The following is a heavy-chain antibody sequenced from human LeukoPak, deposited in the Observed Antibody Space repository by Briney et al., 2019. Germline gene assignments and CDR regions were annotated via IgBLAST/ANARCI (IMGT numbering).Heavy chain of an antibody. Sequence: GESLKISCKGSGYSFTSYWIGWVRQMPGKGLEWMGIIYPGDSDTRYSPSFQGQVTISADKSISTAYLQWSSLKASDTAMYYCARRLITMVRGVIYNYGMGVWGQGTTVTVSS. D-gene: IGHD3-10*01. J-gene: IGHJ6*02. CDR1: GYSFTSYW. V-gene: IGHV5-51*01. CDR3: ARRLITMVRGVIYNYGMGV. CDR2: IYPGDSDT.